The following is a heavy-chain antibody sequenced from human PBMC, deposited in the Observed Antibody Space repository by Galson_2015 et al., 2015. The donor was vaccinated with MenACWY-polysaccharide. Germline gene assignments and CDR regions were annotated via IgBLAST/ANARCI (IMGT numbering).Heavy chain of an antibody. J-gene: IGHJ4*02. D-gene: IGHD1-26*01. CDR1: GFSVTAPGVG. Sequence: PALVNPTPTLSLPCTFSGFSVTAPGVGVGWIRQPPGKAPEWLAHIYWDGDKRFSPSPGARLTITEGTSRDQVVLTMTDMDPVDTATYYCVRLLGGVSFDSWGQGTL. V-gene: IGHV2-5*02. CDR2: IYWDGDK. CDR3: VRLLGGVSFDS.